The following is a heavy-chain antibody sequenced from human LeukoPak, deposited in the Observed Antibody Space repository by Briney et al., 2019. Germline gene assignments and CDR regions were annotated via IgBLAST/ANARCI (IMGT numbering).Heavy chain of an antibody. CDR1: GLTVSSNF. CDR2: IYSGGRT. CDR3: VKPARGSGIQNGFDY. Sequence: GGSLRLSCAVSGLTVSSNFISWVRQAPGKGLEWVSVIYSGGRTFYADSVQGRFTISRDNSANTLYLQMSSLRPEDTAVYYCVKPARGSGIQNGFDYWGQGTLVTVSS. J-gene: IGHJ4*02. V-gene: IGHV3-66*01. D-gene: IGHD3-10*01.